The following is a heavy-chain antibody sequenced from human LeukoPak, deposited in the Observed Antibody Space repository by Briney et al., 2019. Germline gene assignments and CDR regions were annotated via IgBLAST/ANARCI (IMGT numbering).Heavy chain of an antibody. CDR2: INPNSGGT. V-gene: IGHV1-2*02. CDR1: GYTFTSYY. CDR3: ARSCSSTNQETDYFDY. Sequence: ASVKVPCKASGYTFTSYYMHWVRQAPGQGLEWMGWINPNSGGTNYAQKFQGRVTMTRDTSISTAYMELSRLRSDDTAEYYCARSCSSTNQETDYFDYWGQGTLVTVSS. D-gene: IGHD2-2*01. J-gene: IGHJ4*02.